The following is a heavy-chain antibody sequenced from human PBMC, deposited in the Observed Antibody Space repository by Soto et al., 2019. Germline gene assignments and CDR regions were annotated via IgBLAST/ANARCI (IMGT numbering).Heavy chain of an antibody. CDR3: AKVAGWFDP. J-gene: IGHJ5*02. V-gene: IGHV4-4*02. CDR2: IYHSGST. Sequence: QVQLQESGPGLLKPSETLSLTCAVSGDSFSTSNWWTWVRQPPGKGLEWIGEIYHSGSTNYNPYLKSRVTISVDKSKNQFSLRLTSVTAADTAVYYCAKVAGWFDPWGQGILVTVSS. CDR1: GDSFSTSNW.